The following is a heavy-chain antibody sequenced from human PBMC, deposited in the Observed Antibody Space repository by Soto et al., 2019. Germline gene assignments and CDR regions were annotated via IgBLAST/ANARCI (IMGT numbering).Heavy chain of an antibody. CDR1: GGSISSRGYY. CDR2: ISYSGTT. Sequence: QVQLQESGPGLVKPSQTLSLTCTVSGGSISSRGYYWDWIRQHPGEGLEWIGYISYSGTTNYNPSLKSRVTISVDTSNNQLSLKLSSVTAAYTAVYYCARDHGPRGAFDFWGQGTMVTVSS. D-gene: IGHD3-10*01. V-gene: IGHV4-31*03. CDR3: ARDHGPRGAFDF. J-gene: IGHJ3*01.